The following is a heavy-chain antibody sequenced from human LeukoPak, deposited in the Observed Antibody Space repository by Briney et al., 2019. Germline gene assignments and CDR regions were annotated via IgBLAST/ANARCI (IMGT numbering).Heavy chain of an antibody. V-gene: IGHV3-7*01. CDR2: IRHDGNAK. Sequence: GGSLRLSCEASAFTVSSSYMSWVRQAPGKGLEWVANIRHDGNAKNYVPSVRGRFTISRDNAKNSLYLQMNSLTVEDTAVYYCATSHDSAGNDWGQGTLVTVSS. CDR3: ATSHDSAGND. J-gene: IGHJ4*02. D-gene: IGHD2-15*01. CDR1: AFTVSSSY.